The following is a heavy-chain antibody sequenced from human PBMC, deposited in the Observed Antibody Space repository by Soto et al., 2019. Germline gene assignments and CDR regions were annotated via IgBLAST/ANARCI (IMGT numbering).Heavy chain of an antibody. CDR2: IKSKIDGGTT. V-gene: IGHV3-15*07. Sequence: GGSLRLSCAASVFTFTTAWINWVRQAPGKGLEWVGRIKSKIDGGTTDFAAPVKGRFAISRDDSRNMVYFQMNSLKTEDTAVYYCTTDSHFTMKLVRFDYWGLGTLVTVSS. J-gene: IGHJ4*01. CDR3: TTDSHFTMKLVRFDY. CDR1: VFTFTTAW. D-gene: IGHD3-22*01.